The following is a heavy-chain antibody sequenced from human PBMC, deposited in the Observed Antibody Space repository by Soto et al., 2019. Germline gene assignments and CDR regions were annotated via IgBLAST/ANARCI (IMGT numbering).Heavy chain of an antibody. CDR1: GYTLTELS. D-gene: IGHD3-22*01. V-gene: IGHV1-24*01. J-gene: IGHJ4*02. Sequence: QVQLVQSGAEVKKPGASVKVSCKVSGYTLTELSMHWVRQAPGKGLEWMGGFDPEDGETIYAQKFQGRVTMTEDTSTDTAYMELSSLRSEDTAVYYCATGSSGRLFRDYYDSSGYSLLLYYWGQGTLVTVSS. CDR3: ATGSSGRLFRDYYDSSGYSLLLYY. CDR2: FDPEDGET.